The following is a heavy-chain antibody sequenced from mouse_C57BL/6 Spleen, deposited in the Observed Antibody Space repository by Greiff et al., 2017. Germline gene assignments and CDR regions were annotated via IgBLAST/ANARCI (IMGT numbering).Heavy chain of an antibody. D-gene: IGHD1-1*01. J-gene: IGHJ3*01. CDR2: IDPSDSYT. CDR1: GYTFTSYW. V-gene: IGHV1-50*01. Sequence: QVQLQQPGAELVKPGASVKLSCKASGYTFTSYWMQWVKQRPGQGLEWIGEIDPSDSYTNYNQKLKGKATLTVDTSSSTAYMQLSSLTSEDSAVYYCANYYGSRFAYWGQGTLVTVSA. CDR3: ANYYGSRFAY.